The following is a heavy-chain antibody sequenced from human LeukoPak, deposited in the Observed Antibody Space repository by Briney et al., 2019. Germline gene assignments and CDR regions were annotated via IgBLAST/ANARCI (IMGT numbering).Heavy chain of an antibody. CDR2: IKQDGSEK. CDR1: GFTFSDYW. CDR3: ARLAVAAGSYYGMDV. Sequence: PGGSLRLSCAASGFTFSDYWMSWVRQAPGKGLEWVANIKQDGSEKHYVDSVKGRFTISRDNAKNSLYLRMNSLRAEDTAVYYCARLAVAAGSYYGMDVWGQGTTVTVSS. J-gene: IGHJ6*02. V-gene: IGHV3-7*01. D-gene: IGHD6-19*01.